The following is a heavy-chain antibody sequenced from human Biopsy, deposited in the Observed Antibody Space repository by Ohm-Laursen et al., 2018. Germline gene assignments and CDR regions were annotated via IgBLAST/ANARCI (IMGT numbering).Heavy chain of an antibody. V-gene: IGHV1-18*01. Sequence: ASVKVSCKGSGYIFTSFGVSWVRQAPGHGLEWMGWVSTYNGNTEYGQKFQGRVTMTTDTSANTAYMELRSLRSDDTAVYFCARVREGGLLDYWGQGILVTVPS. CDR2: VSTYNGNT. CDR3: ARVREGGLLDY. D-gene: IGHD3-16*01. CDR1: GYIFTSFG. J-gene: IGHJ4*02.